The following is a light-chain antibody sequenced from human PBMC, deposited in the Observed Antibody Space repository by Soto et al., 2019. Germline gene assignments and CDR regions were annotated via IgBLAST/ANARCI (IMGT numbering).Light chain of an antibody. CDR1: QSISSY. CDR3: QQSYSTPPELT. CDR2: AAS. Sequence: DIQMTQSPSSLSASVGDRVTITCRASQSISSYLNWYQQKPGKAPKLLIYAASSLQSGFPSRFSGSGSETDFTLTISSLQPEDFATYYCQQSYSTPPELTFGGGNKVEIK. J-gene: IGKJ4*01. V-gene: IGKV1-39*01.